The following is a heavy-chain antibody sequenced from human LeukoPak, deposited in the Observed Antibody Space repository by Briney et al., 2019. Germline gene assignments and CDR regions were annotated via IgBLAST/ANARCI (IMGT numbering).Heavy chain of an antibody. CDR3: ARAMVYAPDNWFDP. CDR1: GGTFSSYA. D-gene: IGHD2-8*01. CDR2: IIPIFGTA. Sequence: ASVKVSCKASGGTFSSYAISWVRQAPGQGPEWMGGIIPIFGTANYAQKFQGRVTITTDESTSTAYMELSSLRSEDTAVYYCARAMVYAPDNWFDPWGQGTLVTVSS. J-gene: IGHJ5*02. V-gene: IGHV1-69*05.